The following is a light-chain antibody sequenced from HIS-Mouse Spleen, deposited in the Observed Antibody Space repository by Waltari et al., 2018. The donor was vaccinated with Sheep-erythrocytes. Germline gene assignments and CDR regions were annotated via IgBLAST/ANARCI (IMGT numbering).Light chain of an antibody. Sequence: QSALTQTASVSGSPGQSITISCTGTSSDVGRYNLVSWYQQHPGKAPKLMIYEGSKRTSGVSNRFSGSTSGNTASLTISGLQAEDEADYYCCSYAGSSTLVFGGGTKLTVL. J-gene: IGLJ2*01. CDR1: SSDVGRYNL. V-gene: IGLV2-23*01. CDR2: EGS. CDR3: CSYAGSSTLV.